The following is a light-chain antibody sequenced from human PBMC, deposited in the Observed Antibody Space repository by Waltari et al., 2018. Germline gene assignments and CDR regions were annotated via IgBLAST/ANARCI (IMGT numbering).Light chain of an antibody. Sequence: EIVMTQSPATLSLSPGERATLSCRASQSLSSYLAWYQQKPGQAPRLLIYDASKSATGIPARFSGSGSGTDFTLTISSLEPEDFAVYYCHHSRSFGLGTKVDIK. V-gene: IGKV3-11*01. CDR1: QSLSSY. CDR2: DAS. CDR3: HHSRS. J-gene: IGKJ3*01.